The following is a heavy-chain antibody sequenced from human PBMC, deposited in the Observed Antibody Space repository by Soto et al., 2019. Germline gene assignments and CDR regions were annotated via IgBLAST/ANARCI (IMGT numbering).Heavy chain of an antibody. J-gene: IGHJ4*02. V-gene: IGHV3-23*01. Sequence: EVQLLESGGGLVQPGGSLRLSCAASGFTFSSYAMSWVRQAPGKGLEWVSAISGSGGSTYYADSVKGRFTISRDNSKNTLYLQMNSLRAEDTAVYYCASQTPSGIAAASTSFAYWGQGTLVTVS. CDR1: GFTFSSYA. CDR2: ISGSGGST. CDR3: ASQTPSGIAAASTSFAY. D-gene: IGHD6-13*01.